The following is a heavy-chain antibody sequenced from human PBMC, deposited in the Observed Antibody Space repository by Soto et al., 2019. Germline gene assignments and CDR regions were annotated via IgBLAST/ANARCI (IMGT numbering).Heavy chain of an antibody. CDR1: GFIFSSYG. J-gene: IGHJ5*02. CDR2: IWYDGGNT. Sequence: PGGSLRLSCAASGFIFSSYGMHWVRQAPGKGLEWVAVIWYDGGNTYYADPVKGRFTISRDNSKNTLFLQMNSLRDEDTAAYYCASSAAWGRGTLVTVYS. D-gene: IGHD6-19*01. CDR3: ASSAA. V-gene: IGHV3-33*01.